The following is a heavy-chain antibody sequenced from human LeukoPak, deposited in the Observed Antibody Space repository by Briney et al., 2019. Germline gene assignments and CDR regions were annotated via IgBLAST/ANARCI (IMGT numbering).Heavy chain of an antibody. D-gene: IGHD4-11*01. V-gene: IGHV1-18*01. CDR1: GYTFITYA. Sequence: ASVKVSCKASGYTFITYAINWVRQAPGQGLEWMGWISGYNGYTKYAQKVQGRVTMTTDTSTSTAFMELRSLRSDDTAVYYCARFDYSNYEAYFDYWGQGTLVTVSP. J-gene: IGHJ4*02. CDR2: ISGYNGYT. CDR3: ARFDYSNYEAYFDY.